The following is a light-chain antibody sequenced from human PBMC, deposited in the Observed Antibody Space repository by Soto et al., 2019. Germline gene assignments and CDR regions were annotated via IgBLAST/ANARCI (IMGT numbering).Light chain of an antibody. V-gene: IGLV2-14*01. CDR1: SSDVGGYKY. CDR2: EVS. CDR3: SSFTSSSTGV. Sequence: QSVLTQPPSASGSPGQSVTISCTGTSSDVGGYKYVSWYQQHPGKAPKLMIYEVSKRPSGVYNRFSGSKSGNTASLTISGLQAEDEAYYYCSSFTSSSTGVFGGGTKVTVL. J-gene: IGLJ3*02.